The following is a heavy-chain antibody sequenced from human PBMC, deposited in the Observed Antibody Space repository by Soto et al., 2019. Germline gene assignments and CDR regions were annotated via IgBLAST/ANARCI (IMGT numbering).Heavy chain of an antibody. D-gene: IGHD6-19*01. J-gene: IGHJ4*02. V-gene: IGHV4-59*01. CDR1: GGSISRYY. Sequence: SETLSLTCTVSGGSISRYYCSWIRQPPGKGLEWIGYIYYSGSTNYNPSLKSRVTISVDTSKNQISLKLSSVTAADTAVYYCARDQGIAVAVFDYWGQGTLVTVSS. CDR3: ARDQGIAVAVFDY. CDR2: IYYSGST.